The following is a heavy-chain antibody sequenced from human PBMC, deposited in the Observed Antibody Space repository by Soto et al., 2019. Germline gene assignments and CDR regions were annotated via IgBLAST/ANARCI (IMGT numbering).Heavy chain of an antibody. D-gene: IGHD6-6*01. CDR1: GGTFSSYA. CDR3: ARSTLRKAARLECAFDI. J-gene: IGHJ3*02. CDR2: IIPIFGTA. V-gene: IGHV1-69*13. Sequence: SVKVSCKASGGTFSSYAISWVRQAPGQGLEWMGGIIPIFGTANYAQKFQGRVTITADESTSTAYMELSSLRSEDTAVYYCARSTLRKAARLECAFDIWGQGTMVTVSS.